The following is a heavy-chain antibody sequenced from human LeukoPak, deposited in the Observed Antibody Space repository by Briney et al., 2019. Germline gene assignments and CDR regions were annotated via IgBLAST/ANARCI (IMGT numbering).Heavy chain of an antibody. CDR3: ARDSGYDTGGFDY. D-gene: IGHD5-12*01. J-gene: IGHJ4*02. CDR2: IYHSGST. CDR1: GGSISRGGYS. V-gene: IGHV4-30-2*01. Sequence: SQTLSLTCAVSGGSISRGGYSWSWIRQPPGKGLEWIGYIYHSGSTYYNPPLKSRVTISVDRSKNQFSLKLSSVTAADTAVYYCARDSGYDTGGFDYWGQGTLVTVSS.